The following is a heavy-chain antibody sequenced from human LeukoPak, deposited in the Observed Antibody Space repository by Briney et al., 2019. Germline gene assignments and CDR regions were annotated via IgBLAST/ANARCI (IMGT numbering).Heavy chain of an antibody. D-gene: IGHD3-10*01. J-gene: IGHJ3*02. CDR2: IYYSGST. CDR3: TTDGLLWFGELLGGI. Sequence: SETLSLTCTVSGGSISSSSYYWGWIRQPPGKGLEWIGSIYYSGSTYYNPSLKSRVTISVDTSKNQFSLKLSSVTAADTAVYYCTTDGLLWFGELLGGIWGQGTMVTVSS. V-gene: IGHV4-39*07. CDR1: GGSISSSSYY.